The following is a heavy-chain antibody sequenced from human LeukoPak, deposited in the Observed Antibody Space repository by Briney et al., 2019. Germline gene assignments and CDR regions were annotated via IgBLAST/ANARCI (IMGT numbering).Heavy chain of an antibody. V-gene: IGHV1-46*01. CDR2: INPSGGST. CDR1: GYTFTSYY. Sequence: ASVKVSCRASGYTFTSYYVHWVRQAPGQGLEWVGIINPSGGSTRYAQKFQGRVTMTWDTSTSTVCMELSSLRSEDTAVYYCARQLPSSGIAHAFDIWGQGTMVTVSS. D-gene: IGHD6-19*01. CDR3: ARQLPSSGIAHAFDI. J-gene: IGHJ3*02.